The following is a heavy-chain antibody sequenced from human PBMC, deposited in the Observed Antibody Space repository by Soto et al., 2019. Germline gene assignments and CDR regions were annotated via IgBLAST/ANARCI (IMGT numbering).Heavy chain of an antibody. CDR2: IDPGNGNT. CDR1: GYTFTTYA. Sequence: QVQLVQSGAEVKRPGASVRVSCSASGYTFTTYAMHWVRQAPGQSLEWMGWIDPGNGNTRYSRNFRGRVSITRDTSASTAYMDLSNLRSEDTAVYYCASFNTVRVVTAMPLWGQGTMVTVSS. D-gene: IGHD2-21*02. CDR3: ASFNTVRVVTAMPL. V-gene: IGHV1-3*01. J-gene: IGHJ3*01.